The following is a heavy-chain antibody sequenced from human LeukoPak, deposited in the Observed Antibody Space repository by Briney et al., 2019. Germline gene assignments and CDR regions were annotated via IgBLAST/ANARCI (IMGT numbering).Heavy chain of an antibody. CDR1: GGSISNYY. Sequence: PSETLSLTCTVSGGSISNYYWSWIRQPAGKGLELIGRIYTSGSTNYNPSLKSRVTMSVDTSKNQFSLKLNSLTVADTAVYYCARGASPIDYWGQGTLVTVSS. V-gene: IGHV4-4*07. CDR3: ARGASPIDY. D-gene: IGHD2-2*01. CDR2: IYTSGST. J-gene: IGHJ4*02.